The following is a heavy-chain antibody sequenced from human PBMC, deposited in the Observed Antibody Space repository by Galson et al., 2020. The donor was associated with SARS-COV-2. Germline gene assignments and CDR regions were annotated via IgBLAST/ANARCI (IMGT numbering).Heavy chain of an antibody. V-gene: IGHV3-13*01. CDR3: ARGNYYYDSSGYYPPLNWFDP. D-gene: IGHD3-22*01. Sequence: GGSLRLSCAASGLTFSSYDMHWVRQATGNGLEWVSAIGTAGDTYYPGPVKGRFTISRENAKNSLYLQMNSLRAGDTAVYYCARGNYYYDSSGYYPPLNWFDPWGQGTLVTVSS. J-gene: IGHJ5*02. CDR1: GLTFSSYD. CDR2: IGTAGDT.